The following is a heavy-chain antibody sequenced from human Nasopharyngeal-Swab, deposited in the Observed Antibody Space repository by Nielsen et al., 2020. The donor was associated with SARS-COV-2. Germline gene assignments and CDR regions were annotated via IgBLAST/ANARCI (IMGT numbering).Heavy chain of an antibody. CDR3: TTIGCTGWSLDY. CDR1: GFTFRGYW. CDR2: ISQDKNTK. J-gene: IGHJ4*02. V-gene: IGHV3-7*01. D-gene: IGHD2-8*02. Sequence: GGSLRLSCAVSGFTFRGYWMSWVRQAPGKGLEWVANISQDKNTKYYVDSVKGRFTISRDNAKNSVYLQMDSLTREDTAVYFCTTIGCTGWSLDYWGQGTLVTVSS.